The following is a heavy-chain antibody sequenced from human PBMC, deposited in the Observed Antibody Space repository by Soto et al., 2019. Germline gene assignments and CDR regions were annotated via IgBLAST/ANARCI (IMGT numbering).Heavy chain of an antibody. Sequence: EVQLVESGGGLVQPGGSLRLSCAASGFTFSSYSMNWVRQAPGKGLEWVSYISSSSSTIYYAGSVKGRFTISRDNAKNSLYLQMNSLRDEDTAVYYCARDPIAAAGVRPVGAFDIWGQGTMVTVSS. CDR3: ARDPIAAAGVRPVGAFDI. CDR2: ISSSSSTI. J-gene: IGHJ3*02. V-gene: IGHV3-48*02. D-gene: IGHD6-13*01. CDR1: GFTFSSYS.